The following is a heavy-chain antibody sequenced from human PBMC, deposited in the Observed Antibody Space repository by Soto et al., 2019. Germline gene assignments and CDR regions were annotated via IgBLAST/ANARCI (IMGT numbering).Heavy chain of an antibody. CDR3: ARDLGYGITIFGLDV. CDR1: GYTFTSYY. Sequence: GASVKVSCKASGYTFTSYYMHWVRQAPGQGLEWMGIINPSGGSTSYAQKFQGRVTMTRDTSTSTVYMELSSLRSEDTAVYYCARDLGYGITIFGLDVWGQGTTVTVSS. D-gene: IGHD3-3*01. V-gene: IGHV1-46*01. J-gene: IGHJ6*02. CDR2: INPSGGST.